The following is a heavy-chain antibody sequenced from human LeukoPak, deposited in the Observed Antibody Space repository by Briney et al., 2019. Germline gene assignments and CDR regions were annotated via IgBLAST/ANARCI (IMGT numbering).Heavy chain of an antibody. CDR2: IYHYGSP. J-gene: IGHJ4*02. CDR1: GYSISSGYY. CDR3: ARIPSTVVTAAFDY. V-gene: IGHV4-38-2*02. Sequence: SETLSLTCTVSGYSISSGYYWAWIRQPPGKGLEWIASIYHYGSPFYNPSLKSRVTISVDTSKNHFSVKPNSVTAADTAVYYCARIPSTVVTAAFDYWGQGTLVTVSS. D-gene: IGHD2-21*02.